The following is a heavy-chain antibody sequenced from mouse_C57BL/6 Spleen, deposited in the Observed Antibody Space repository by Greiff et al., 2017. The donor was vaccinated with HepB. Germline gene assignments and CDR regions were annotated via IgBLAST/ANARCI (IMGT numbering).Heavy chain of an antibody. Sequence: VKLQESGAELVKPGASVKISCKASGYAFSSYWMNWVKQRPGKGLEWIGQIYPGDGDTNYNGKFKGKATLTADKSSSTAYMQLSSLTSEDSAVYFCARSYSNYLWDYWGQGTSVTVSS. CDR3: ARSYSNYLWDY. CDR1: GYAFSSYW. V-gene: IGHV1-80*01. CDR2: IYPGDGDT. D-gene: IGHD2-5*01. J-gene: IGHJ4*01.